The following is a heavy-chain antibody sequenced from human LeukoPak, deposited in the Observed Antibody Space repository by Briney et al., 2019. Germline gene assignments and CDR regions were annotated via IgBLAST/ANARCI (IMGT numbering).Heavy chain of an antibody. CDR1: GFTFSSYA. Sequence: GGSLRLSCAASGFTFSSYAMSWVRQAPGKGLEWVSAISGSGGSTYYADSVRGRFTISRDSATDIVYLQMDSLTVGDTGIYYCARSRASSHSDFDHWGQGTLVTVSA. V-gene: IGHV3-23*01. D-gene: IGHD1-26*01. CDR3: ARSRASSHSDFDH. CDR2: ISGSGGST. J-gene: IGHJ4*02.